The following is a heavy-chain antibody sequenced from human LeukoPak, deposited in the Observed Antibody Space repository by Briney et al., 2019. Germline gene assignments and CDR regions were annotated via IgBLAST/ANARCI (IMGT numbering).Heavy chain of an antibody. D-gene: IGHD2-8*01. CDR3: ARGGCTNGVCYSSSNYYYYGMDV. CDR2: IGTAGDT. J-gene: IGHJ6*02. V-gene: IGHV3-13*01. Sequence: GGSLRLSCAASGFTFSSYDMHWVRQATGKGLEWVSAIGTAGDTYYPGSVEGRFTISRENAKNSLYLQMNSLRAGDTAVYYCARGGCTNGVCYSSSNYYYYGMDVWGQGTTVTVSS. CDR1: GFTFSSYD.